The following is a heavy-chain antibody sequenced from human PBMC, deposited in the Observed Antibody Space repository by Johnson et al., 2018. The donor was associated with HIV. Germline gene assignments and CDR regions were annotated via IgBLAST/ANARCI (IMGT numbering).Heavy chain of an antibody. CDR3: ARGGIRGYSYGPGAFDI. CDR2: IYSGGST. D-gene: IGHD5-18*01. CDR1: GFTFSSYA. J-gene: IGHJ3*02. V-gene: IGHV3-66*01. Sequence: VQLVESGGGVVQPGRSLRLSCAASGFTFSSYAMHWVRQAPGKGLEWVSLIYSGGSTYYADSVKGRFTISRDNSKNTLYLQMNSLRAEDTALYYCARGGIRGYSYGPGAFDIWGQGTMVTVSS.